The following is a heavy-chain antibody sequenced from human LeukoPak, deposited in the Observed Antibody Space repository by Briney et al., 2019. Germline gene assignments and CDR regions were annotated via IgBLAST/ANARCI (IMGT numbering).Heavy chain of an antibody. CDR3: ARVHYYDSSGHYRYFDL. CDR1: GGSFSGYY. J-gene: IGHJ2*01. Sequence: SETLSLTCAVYGGSFSGYYWSWIRQPPGKGLEWIGEINHSGSTNYNPSPKSRVTISVDTSKNQFSLKLSSVTAADTAVYYCARVHYYDSSGHYRYFDLWGRGTLVTVSS. CDR2: INHSGST. V-gene: IGHV4-34*01. D-gene: IGHD3-22*01.